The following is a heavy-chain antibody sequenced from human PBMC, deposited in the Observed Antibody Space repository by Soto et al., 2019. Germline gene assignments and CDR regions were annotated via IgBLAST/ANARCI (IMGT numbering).Heavy chain of an antibody. V-gene: IGHV4-59*08. D-gene: IGHD3-22*01. Sequence: SETLSLTCTVSGGSISCYYWGWIRQPPGKGLEWIGYIYYTGTTTYNPSIKSRVTISVDSSKNQFSLNLTSVSAADTAVYYCARLGGFYQSLDSWGQGTLVTVSS. CDR1: GGSISCYY. CDR3: ARLGGFYQSLDS. J-gene: IGHJ5*01. CDR2: IYYTGTT.